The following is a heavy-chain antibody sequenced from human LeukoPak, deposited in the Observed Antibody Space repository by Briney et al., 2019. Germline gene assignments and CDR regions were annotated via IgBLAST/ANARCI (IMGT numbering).Heavy chain of an antibody. CDR3: VRGIAVAGYYFDY. D-gene: IGHD6-19*01. Sequence: ASVKVSCKASGYTFTSYDINWVRQATGQGLEWMGWMNPNSGNTGYAQKFQGRVTMTRNTSISTAYMELSSLRSEDTAVYYCVRGIAVAGYYFDYWGQGTLVTVSS. V-gene: IGHV1-8*01. J-gene: IGHJ4*02. CDR1: GYTFTSYD. CDR2: MNPNSGNT.